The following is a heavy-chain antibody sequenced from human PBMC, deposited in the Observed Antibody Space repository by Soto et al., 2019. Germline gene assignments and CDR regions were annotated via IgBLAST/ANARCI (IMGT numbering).Heavy chain of an antibody. CDR2: IYYSGST. Sequence: SETLSLTCTVSGGSISSGGYYWSWIRQHPGKGLEWIGYIYYSGSTYYNPSLKSRVTISVDTSKNQFSLKLSSVTAADTAVYYCARGLPYCTNGVCYSSRFDPWGQGTLVTVSS. CDR3: ARGLPYCTNGVCYSSRFDP. CDR1: GGSISSGGYY. D-gene: IGHD2-8*01. J-gene: IGHJ5*02. V-gene: IGHV4-31*03.